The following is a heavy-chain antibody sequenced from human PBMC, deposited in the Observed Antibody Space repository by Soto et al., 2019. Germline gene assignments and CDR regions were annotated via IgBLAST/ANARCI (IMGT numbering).Heavy chain of an antibody. CDR2: ISGSGGST. V-gene: IGHV3-23*01. D-gene: IGHD6-19*01. J-gene: IGHJ4*02. CDR3: AKDRRGKALAGESGGY. CDR1: GFTFGSYA. Sequence: EVQLLESGGGLVQPGGSLRLSCAASGFTFGSYAMSWVRQAPGKGLEWVSAISGSGGSTYYADSVKGRFTISRDNSKNTRYQQMNSLRAEDTAVYYCAKDRRGKALAGESGGYWGQGTLVTVSS.